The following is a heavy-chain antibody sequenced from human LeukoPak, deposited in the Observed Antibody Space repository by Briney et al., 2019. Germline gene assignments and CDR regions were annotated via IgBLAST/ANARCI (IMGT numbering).Heavy chain of an antibody. V-gene: IGHV3-49*03. Sequence: GGSLRLSCTTSGFTFGDYAMGWFRQAPGKGPEWVGFVSSKAYGGTEHYAASVRGRFTISRDDSKSIAYLQMNSLKIEDTAVYFCSRLRSESYNYWGQGTLVTVSS. CDR3: SRLRSESYNY. CDR1: GFTFGDYA. D-gene: IGHD1-26*01. J-gene: IGHJ4*02. CDR2: VSSKAYGGTE.